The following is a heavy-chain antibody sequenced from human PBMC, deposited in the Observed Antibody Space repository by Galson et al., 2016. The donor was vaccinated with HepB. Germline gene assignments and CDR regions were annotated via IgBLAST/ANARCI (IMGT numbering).Heavy chain of an antibody. Sequence: SLRLSCAASGFTFTSCAMTWVRQAPEKGLQWVSSISAHGTTTYYADSVKGRFTISRDNSKNTVYLEMNSLRAEDTAVYYCRGWNFDIDYWGQGALVSVSS. D-gene: IGHD1-7*01. CDR1: GFTFTSCA. CDR3: RGWNFDIDY. J-gene: IGHJ4*02. V-gene: IGHV3-23*01. CDR2: ISAHGTTT.